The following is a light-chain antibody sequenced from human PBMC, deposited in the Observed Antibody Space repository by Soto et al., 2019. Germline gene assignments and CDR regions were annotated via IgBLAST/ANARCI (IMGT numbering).Light chain of an antibody. J-gene: IGLJ2*01. CDR2: DRN. Sequence: QSVLTQPPSVSAAPGQKVTISCSGSSSNIGNNYVSWYQQLPGTAPKLLIYDRNKRPSGIPDRFSGSKSGTSATLGITGLQAGDEADYYCGTWDNSLSAVVFGAGTKLTVL. V-gene: IGLV1-51*01. CDR1: SSNIGNNY. CDR3: GTWDNSLSAVV.